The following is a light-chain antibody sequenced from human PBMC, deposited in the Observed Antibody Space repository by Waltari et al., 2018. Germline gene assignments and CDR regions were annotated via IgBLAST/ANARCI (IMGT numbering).Light chain of an antibody. CDR1: QSISSW. CDR3: QQYNRYGT. Sequence: IQLTQSPSSLSASVGDRVTITCRASQSISSWLAWYQQKPGKAPKLLIYKASSLESGVPSRFSGSGSGTEFTLTISSLQPDDFATYYCQQYNRYGTFGQGTKVEIK. J-gene: IGKJ1*01. CDR2: KAS. V-gene: IGKV1-5*03.